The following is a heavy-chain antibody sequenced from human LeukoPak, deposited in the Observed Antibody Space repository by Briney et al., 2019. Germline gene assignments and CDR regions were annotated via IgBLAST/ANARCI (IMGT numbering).Heavy chain of an antibody. CDR3: ARDRRVVPAASFDY. Sequence: ASVKVSCKASGYTFTSYGISWVRQAPGQGLEWMGWISAYNGNTNYAQKLQGRVTMTTDTSTSTAYTELRSLRSDDTAVYYCARDRRVVPAASFDYWGQGTLVTVSS. V-gene: IGHV1-18*01. D-gene: IGHD2-2*01. CDR2: ISAYNGNT. CDR1: GYTFTSYG. J-gene: IGHJ4*02.